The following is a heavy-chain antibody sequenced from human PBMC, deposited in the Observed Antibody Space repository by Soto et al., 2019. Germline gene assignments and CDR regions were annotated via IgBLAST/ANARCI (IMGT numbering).Heavy chain of an antibody. D-gene: IGHD1-1*01. Sequence: GASVKVSCKASGYTFMSYALHWVRQAPGQRLEWMGWISAGNGNTKYSQNFQGRVTITMDTSATTGYMELSSLRYEDTAVYYCARDYGVLSHYMDVWGRGTTVTVSS. CDR1: GYTFMSYA. J-gene: IGHJ6*03. CDR2: ISAGNGNT. CDR3: ARDYGVLSHYMDV. V-gene: IGHV1-3*01.